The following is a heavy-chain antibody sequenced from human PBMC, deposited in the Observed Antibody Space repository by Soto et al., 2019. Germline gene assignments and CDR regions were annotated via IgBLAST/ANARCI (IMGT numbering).Heavy chain of an antibody. CDR2: IWYDGSNK. D-gene: IGHD2-15*01. CDR1: GFTFSSYG. Sequence: QVQLVESGGGVVQLGRSLRLSCAASGFTFSSYGMHWVRQAPGKGLEWVAVIWYDGSNKYYADSVKGRFTISRDNSKNTLYLQMNSLRAEDTAVYYCARDRGRYCSGGSCSPHFDYWGQGTLVTVSS. V-gene: IGHV3-33*01. CDR3: ARDRGRYCSGGSCSPHFDY. J-gene: IGHJ4*02.